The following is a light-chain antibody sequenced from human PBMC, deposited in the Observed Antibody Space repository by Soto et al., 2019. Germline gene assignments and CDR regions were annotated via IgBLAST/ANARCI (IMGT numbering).Light chain of an antibody. J-gene: IGKJ4*01. CDR1: QDISNY. CDR3: QKYNSAPPNT. Sequence: DIQMTQSPSSLSASVGDRVTIICRASQDISNYLAWYQQKPGKVPKLLIYAASTLQSGVPSRFSGSGSGTDFTLTISRLQPEDVATYYCQKYNSAPPNTFGGGTKVEIK. V-gene: IGKV1-27*01. CDR2: AAS.